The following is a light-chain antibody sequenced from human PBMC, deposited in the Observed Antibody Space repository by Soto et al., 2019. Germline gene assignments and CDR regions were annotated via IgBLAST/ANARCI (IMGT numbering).Light chain of an antibody. J-gene: IGKJ5*01. CDR3: QQYGSSPPIT. CDR1: QSVSSSTY. V-gene: IGKV3-20*01. Sequence: EIVLTQSPGTLSLSPGERATLSCRASQSVSSSTYLAWYQQKPGQAPRLLIYGASNRATGIPDRFSGSGSGTDFTLTIRRLEPEDFAVYYCQQYGSSPPITFGQGTRLEIK. CDR2: GAS.